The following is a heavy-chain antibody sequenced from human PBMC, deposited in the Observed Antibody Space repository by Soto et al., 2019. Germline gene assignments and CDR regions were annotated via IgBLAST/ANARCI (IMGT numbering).Heavy chain of an antibody. Sequence: QVQLVQSGAEVKKPGASVKVSCKASGYTFTSYGISWVRQAPGQGLEWMGWISAYNGNTNYAQKLHGRVTMTTDTATRTAYMELRSVRSDDTAVYYCARDAAMVLLDYWGQGTMVTVSS. D-gene: IGHD5-18*01. CDR3: ARDAAMVLLDY. V-gene: IGHV1-18*01. J-gene: IGHJ4*02. CDR2: ISAYNGNT. CDR1: GYTFTSYG.